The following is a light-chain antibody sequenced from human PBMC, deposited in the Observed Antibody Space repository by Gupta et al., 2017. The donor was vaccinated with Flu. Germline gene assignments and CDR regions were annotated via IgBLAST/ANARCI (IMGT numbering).Light chain of an antibody. CDR3: QQDDTDPPT. Sequence: SSSLSASVGDRVTFTCRASQDINSWVAWYQQKPEKAPKCLIFAASTLQSGVPSRFSGSGSGTDFTLTISGLQPEDFGTYYCQQDDTDPPTFGQGTKLEIK. CDR1: QDINSW. J-gene: IGKJ2*01. CDR2: AAS. V-gene: IGKV1D-16*01.